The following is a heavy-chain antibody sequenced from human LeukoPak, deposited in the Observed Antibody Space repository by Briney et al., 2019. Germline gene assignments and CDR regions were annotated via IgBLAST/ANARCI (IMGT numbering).Heavy chain of an antibody. CDR2: IKSKNAGETT. V-gene: IGHV3-15*01. D-gene: IGHD3-10*01. CDR1: GLSISNDW. Sequence: GGSLRLSCAASGLSISNDWMSWLRQAPGKGLDWVARIKSKNAGETTDYAAPVIGRFTISRDDSHNTLYLQMNSLTTEDTAVYYCTLIQGWGAGSYYRDFWGQGTLVTVSS. CDR3: TLIQGWGAGSYYRDF. J-gene: IGHJ4*02.